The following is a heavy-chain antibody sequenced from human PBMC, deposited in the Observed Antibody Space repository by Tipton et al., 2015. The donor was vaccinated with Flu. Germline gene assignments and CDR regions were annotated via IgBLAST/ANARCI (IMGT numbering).Heavy chain of an antibody. J-gene: IGHJ6*02. D-gene: IGHD3-22*01. V-gene: IGHV3-30*04. CDR1: GFTFSSYA. Sequence: RSLRLSCAASGFTFSSYAMHWVRQAPGKGLEWVAVISYDGSNKYYADSVKGRFTISRDNSKNTLYLQMNSLRAEDTAVYYCARDRDSSGYYYYYGMDVWDQGP. CDR3: ARDRDSSGYYYYYGMDV. CDR2: ISYDGSNK.